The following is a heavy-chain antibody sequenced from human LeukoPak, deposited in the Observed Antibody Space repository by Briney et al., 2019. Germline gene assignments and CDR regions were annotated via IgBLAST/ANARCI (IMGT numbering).Heavy chain of an antibody. CDR1: GFTFSSYD. CDR3: ARGTRRYCSSTSCYGGYYGMDV. V-gene: IGHV3-13*01. CDR2: IGTAGDT. J-gene: IGHJ6*02. Sequence: GGSLRLSCAASGFTFSSYDMHWVRQATGKGLEWVSAIGTAGDTYYPGSMKGRFTISRENAKNSLYLQMNSLRAEDTAVYYCARGTRRYCSSTSCYGGYYGMDVWGQGTTVTVSS. D-gene: IGHD2-2*01.